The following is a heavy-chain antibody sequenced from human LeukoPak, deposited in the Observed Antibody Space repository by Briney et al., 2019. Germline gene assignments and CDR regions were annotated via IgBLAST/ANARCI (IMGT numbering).Heavy chain of an antibody. CDR3: AKEHGSGSYFDY. V-gene: IGHV3-30*02. Sequence: GGSLRLSCAASGFTFSSYGMHWVRQAPGKGLEWVAFIRYDGSNKYYADSVKGRFIISRDNSKNTLYLQMNSLRADDTAVYYCAKEHGSGSYFDYWGQGTLVTVSS. CDR1: GFTFSSYG. J-gene: IGHJ4*02. CDR2: IRYDGSNK. D-gene: IGHD3-10*01.